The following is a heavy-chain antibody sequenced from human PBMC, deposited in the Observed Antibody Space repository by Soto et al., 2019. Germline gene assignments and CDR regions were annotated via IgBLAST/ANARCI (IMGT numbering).Heavy chain of an antibody. V-gene: IGHV4-61*01. CDR3: ARDIRGYSRAFDY. CDR2: IYSSGST. J-gene: IGHJ4*02. Sequence: QVQLQESGPGLVKPSETLSLTCTVSGDSVSSDSYYWTWIRQAPGKGLEWIGCIYSSGSTNYNPSLRSRGTISLDTSSNQFSLKLTSVTSADTAVYDCARDIRGYSRAFDYWGQGTLVTVSS. D-gene: IGHD5-18*01. CDR1: GDSVSSDSYY.